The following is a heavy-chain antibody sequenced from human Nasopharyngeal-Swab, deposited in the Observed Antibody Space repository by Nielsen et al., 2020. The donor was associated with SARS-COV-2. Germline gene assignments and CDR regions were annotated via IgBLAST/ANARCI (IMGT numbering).Heavy chain of an antibody. D-gene: IGHD3-10*01. CDR1: AGIFSSNA. J-gene: IGHJ3*02. V-gene: IGHV1-69*01. Sequence: SVTVSCKASAGIFSSNAVSWVRPAPGQGLEWMGGIIPIFGTATYAQKFQGRVTITADESTSTAFMELSSLRSEDTAVYYCAGWFTMIRGAAFDIWGQGTMVTVSS. CDR2: IIPIFGTA. CDR3: AGWFTMIRGAAFDI.